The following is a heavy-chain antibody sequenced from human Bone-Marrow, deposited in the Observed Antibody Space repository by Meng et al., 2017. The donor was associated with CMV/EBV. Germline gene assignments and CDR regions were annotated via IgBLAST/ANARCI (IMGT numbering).Heavy chain of an antibody. D-gene: IGHD3-10*01. CDR2: INHSGST. J-gene: IGHJ3*02. CDR1: GGSFSGYY. Sequence: SETLSLTCAVYGGSFSGYYWSWIRQPPGKGLEWIGEINHSGSTNYNPPLKSRVTISVDTSKNQFSLKLSSVTAADTAVYYCARDLRFAANDAFDIWGQGTMVTVSS. V-gene: IGHV4-34*01. CDR3: ARDLRFAANDAFDI.